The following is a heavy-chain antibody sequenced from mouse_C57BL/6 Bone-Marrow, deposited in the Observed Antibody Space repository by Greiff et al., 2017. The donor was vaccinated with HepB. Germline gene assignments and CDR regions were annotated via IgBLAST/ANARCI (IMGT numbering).Heavy chain of an antibody. CDR1: GFTFSDYY. V-gene: IGHV5-12*01. CDR3: ARLSPYAMDY. J-gene: IGHJ4*01. Sequence: EVQLVESGGGLVQPGGSLKLSCAASGFTFSDYYMYWVRQTPEKRLEWVAYISNGGGSTYYPDTVKGRFTISRDNAKNSLYLQMSRLKSEDTAMYYCARLSPYAMDYWGQGTSVTVSS. CDR2: ISNGGGST.